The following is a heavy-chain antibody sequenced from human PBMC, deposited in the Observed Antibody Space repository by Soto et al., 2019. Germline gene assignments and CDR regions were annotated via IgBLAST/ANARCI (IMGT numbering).Heavy chain of an antibody. CDR1: GFTFSTYP. Sequence: QVQLVESGGGVVQPGGSLRLSCAASGFTFSTYPMYWVRQAPGKGLEWVAGISYDGVFKDYADSVKGRFTISRDNSKNTLYLQMNNLGADDTAVYYCARNMRPGGFDYGMDVWRQGTTVTVSS. D-gene: IGHD3-10*01. J-gene: IGHJ6*02. CDR3: ARNMRPGGFDYGMDV. CDR2: ISYDGVFK. V-gene: IGHV3-30-3*01.